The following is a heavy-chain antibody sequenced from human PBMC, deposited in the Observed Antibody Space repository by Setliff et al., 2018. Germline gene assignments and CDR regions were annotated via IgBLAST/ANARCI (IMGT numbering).Heavy chain of an antibody. J-gene: IGHJ4*02. CDR3: ARSETCHSTHCSPYDY. Sequence: GSLRLSCAASGFSFTTYTMNWIRQAPGQGLEWVSSIDTSSTWIYYADSVKGRFTISRDNAENSLYLQMNSLRAEDTAVYYCARSETCHSTHCSPYDYWGQGTPVTVS. CDR1: GFSFTTYT. CDR2: IDTSSTWI. V-gene: IGHV3-21*01. D-gene: IGHD2-2*01.